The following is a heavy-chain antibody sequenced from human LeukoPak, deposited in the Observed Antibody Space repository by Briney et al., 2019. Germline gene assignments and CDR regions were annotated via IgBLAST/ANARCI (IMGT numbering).Heavy chain of an antibody. CDR1: GDSISTYY. CDR3: ARRIAAAGGMDYYYFGMDV. J-gene: IGHJ6*02. V-gene: IGHV4-59*01. Sequence: SETLSLTCTVSGDSISTYYWSWIRQPPGKGLEWIGYIYYSGSTNYNPSLKSRVTISVDTSKNQFSLKLSSVTAADTAMYYCARRIAAAGGMDYYYFGMDVWGQGTTVTVSS. CDR2: IYYSGST. D-gene: IGHD6-13*01.